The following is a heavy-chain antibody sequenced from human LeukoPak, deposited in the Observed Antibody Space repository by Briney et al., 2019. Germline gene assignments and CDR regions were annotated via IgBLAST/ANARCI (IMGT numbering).Heavy chain of an antibody. CDR2: IDPKSGAT. D-gene: IGHD3-10*01. Sequence: ASVKVPCKASGYTFTGYYMHWVRQAPGQGLEWMAWIDPKSGATNYAQRFQGRVTMTRDTSIITAYMELSRLRSDDTAVYYCARDRGALLWFGELLYQNWFDPWGQGTLVTVSS. CDR3: ARDRGALLWFGELLYQNWFDP. CDR1: GYTFTGYY. V-gene: IGHV1-2*02. J-gene: IGHJ5*02.